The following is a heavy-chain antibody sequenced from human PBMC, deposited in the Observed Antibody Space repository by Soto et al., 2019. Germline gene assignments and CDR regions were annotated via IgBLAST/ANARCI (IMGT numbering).Heavy chain of an antibody. CDR2: INYSGRA. Sequence: SETHSLTSTVSGGSIISSDYYWGWIRQPPGKGLEWIGSINYSGRAYQNPSLKSRVTISIDTSENQFSLKLTSVTAADTAMYFCARLSGGRSVYFDPWGQGMLVTVSS. J-gene: IGHJ5*02. V-gene: IGHV4-39*01. CDR3: ARLSGGRSVYFDP. CDR1: GGSIISSDYY. D-gene: IGHD2-8*02.